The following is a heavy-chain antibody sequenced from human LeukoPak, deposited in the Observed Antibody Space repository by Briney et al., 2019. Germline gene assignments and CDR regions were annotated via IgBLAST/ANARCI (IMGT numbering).Heavy chain of an antibody. CDR3: ARVAYYYGSGSYEDYHFDY. V-gene: IGHV4-4*07. D-gene: IGHD3-10*01. J-gene: IGHJ4*02. Sequence: SETLSLTCTVSGGSISSYYWSWIRQPAGKGLEWIGRIYTSGSTNYNPSLKSRVTMSVDTSKNQFSLKLSSVTAADTAVYYCARVAYYYGSGSYEDYHFDYWGQGTLVTVSS. CDR1: GGSISSYY. CDR2: IYTSGST.